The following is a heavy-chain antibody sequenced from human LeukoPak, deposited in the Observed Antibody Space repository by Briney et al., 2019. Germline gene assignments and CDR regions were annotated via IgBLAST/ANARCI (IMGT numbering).Heavy chain of an antibody. CDR1: GCTFSNFS. J-gene: IGHJ4*02. V-gene: IGHV3-23*01. CDR2: ISDSGGIT. D-gene: IGHD2-15*01. Sequence: PGGSLRLSCAVSGCTFSNFSTSWVRQAPGKGLEWVSSISDSGGITYYASSVKGRFTISRDNSKNTLHLQMNSLRAEDPALYFCANKDHIGYWGQGTRVTVSS. CDR3: ANKDHIGY.